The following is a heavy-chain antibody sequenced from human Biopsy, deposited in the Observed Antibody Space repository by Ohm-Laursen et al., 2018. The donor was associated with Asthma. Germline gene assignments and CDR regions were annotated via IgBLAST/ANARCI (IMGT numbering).Heavy chain of an antibody. CDR1: GFTFSTYA. V-gene: IGHV3-30-3*01. CDR3: ARDMNRDGWYFDY. Sequence: SLRLSCAASGFTFSTYAMHWVRQAPGKGLEWVAVISYDGSNKYYADSVKGRFTISRDNSKNTLYLQMNSLRGDDTAVHYCARDMNRDGWYFDYWGQETLVTVSS. D-gene: IGHD5-24*01. CDR2: ISYDGSNK. J-gene: IGHJ4*02.